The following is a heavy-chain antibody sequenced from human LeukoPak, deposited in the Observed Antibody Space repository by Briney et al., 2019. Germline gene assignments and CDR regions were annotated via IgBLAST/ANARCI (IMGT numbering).Heavy chain of an antibody. D-gene: IGHD4-17*01. Sequence: SETLSLTCTVCGGSISSSSYYWGWIRQPPGKGLEWIGSIYYSGTTYYNPSLNSRVTIYIDTSKNQFALKLSSVTAADTAVYYCARAYGDHYYYYYYYMDVWGKGTTVTVSS. CDR1: GGSISSSSYY. J-gene: IGHJ6*03. CDR2: IYYSGTT. V-gene: IGHV4-39*02. CDR3: ARAYGDHYYYYYYYMDV.